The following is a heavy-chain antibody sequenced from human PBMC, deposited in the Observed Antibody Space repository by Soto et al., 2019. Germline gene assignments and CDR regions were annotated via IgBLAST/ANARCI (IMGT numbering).Heavy chain of an antibody. V-gene: IGHV3-74*01. D-gene: IGHD6-19*01. CDR2: ISTDGSYT. CDR1: DFSFSRNW. Sequence: EVQLVESGGGLVQPGGSLRLSCTASDFSFSRNWVHWVRQAPGKGLEWVSRISTDGSYTDYTDSVEGRFTISRDNAKNTLFLEMNSLRVEDTAVYDCASFGSAWSESHWGPGTLVTVSS. CDR3: ASFGSAWSESH. J-gene: IGHJ4*02.